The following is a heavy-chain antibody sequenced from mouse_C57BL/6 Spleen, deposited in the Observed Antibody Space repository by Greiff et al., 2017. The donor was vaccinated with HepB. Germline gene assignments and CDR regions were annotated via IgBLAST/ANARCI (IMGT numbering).Heavy chain of an antibody. J-gene: IGHJ4*01. CDR2: IDPSDSYT. CDR1: GYTFTSYW. CDR3: GTGTVLDY. Sequence: QVQLQQPGAELVKPGASVKLSCKASGYTFTSYWMQWVKQRPGQGLEWIGEIDPSDSYTNYNQKFKGKATLTVDTSSSTAYMQLSRLTSEDSAVYYCGTGTVLDYWGQGTSVTVSS. V-gene: IGHV1-50*01. D-gene: IGHD4-1*01.